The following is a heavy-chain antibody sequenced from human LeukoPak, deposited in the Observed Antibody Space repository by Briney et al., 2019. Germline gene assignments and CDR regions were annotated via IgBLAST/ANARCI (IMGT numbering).Heavy chain of an antibody. CDR2: IWYDGSNK. Sequence: PGGSLRLSCAASGFTFSSYGMRWVRQAPGKGLEWVAVIWYDGSNKYYADSVKGRFTISRDNSKNTLYLQMNSMRDEDTAVYYCARDGLNVGTSSLTRWGQGTLVTVSS. D-gene: IGHD2-2*01. CDR1: GFTFSSYG. J-gene: IGHJ4*02. CDR3: ARDGLNVGTSSLTR. V-gene: IGHV3-33*01.